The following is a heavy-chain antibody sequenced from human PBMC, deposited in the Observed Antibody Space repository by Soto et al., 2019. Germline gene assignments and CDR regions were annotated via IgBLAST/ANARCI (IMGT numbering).Heavy chain of an antibody. CDR2: IIPLLDIT. J-gene: IGHJ4*02. CDR1: GGTFSNDI. V-gene: IGHV1-69*08. D-gene: IGHD5-12*01. Sequence: QVQLVQSGAEVKKPGSSVKVSCKASGGTFSNDIITWVRQAPGQGLEWMGRIIPLLDITNHAQKFQGRVTITADKSTSTAYMELNSLRSEDTAVYYCVRDSPIGSTYSGYDGIDSWGQGTLVTVSS. CDR3: VRDSPIGSTYSGYDGIDS.